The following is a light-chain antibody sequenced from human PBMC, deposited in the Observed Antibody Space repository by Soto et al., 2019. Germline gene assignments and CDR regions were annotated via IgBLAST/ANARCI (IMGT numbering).Light chain of an antibody. CDR2: AAS. CDR1: QAISSY. Sequence: IQLTQSPSSLSASVGDRVTITCRASQAISSYLAWYQQKPGKVPKLLIYAASTLQSGVPSRFCGSGSGTDFTVTISSLQPEDFATYYCQQFNGYPYTFGQGTKLEIK. CDR3: QQFNGYPYT. V-gene: IGKV1-9*01. J-gene: IGKJ2*01.